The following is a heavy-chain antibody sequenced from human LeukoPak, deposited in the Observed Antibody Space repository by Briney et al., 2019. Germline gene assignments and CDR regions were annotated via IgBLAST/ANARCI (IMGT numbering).Heavy chain of an antibody. CDR1: GFTFSSYA. J-gene: IGHJ3*02. D-gene: IGHD1-1*01. Sequence: PGGSLRLSCAASGFTFSSYAMSWVRQAPGKGLEWVSAISGSGGSTYYADSVKGRFTISRDNSKNTLYLQMNSLRAEDTAVYYCAGWQLEPRDAFDIWGQGTIVTVSS. CDR2: ISGSGGST. CDR3: AGWQLEPRDAFDI. V-gene: IGHV3-23*01.